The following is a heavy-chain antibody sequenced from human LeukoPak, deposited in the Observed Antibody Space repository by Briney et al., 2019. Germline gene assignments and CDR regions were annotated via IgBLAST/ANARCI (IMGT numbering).Heavy chain of an antibody. J-gene: IGHJ4*02. D-gene: IGHD6-19*01. V-gene: IGHV4-4*02. CDR2: IYHSGST. CDR1: GASLSSNNW. Sequence: SETLSLTCAVSGASLSSNNWWSWVRQTPGKGLEWIGEIYHSGSTNYTPSLKSRVTISIDKSKNQFSLKLSSVTAADTAVYYCALISRGIAVPGTELWGQGTLVTVSS. CDR3: ALISRGIAVPGTEL.